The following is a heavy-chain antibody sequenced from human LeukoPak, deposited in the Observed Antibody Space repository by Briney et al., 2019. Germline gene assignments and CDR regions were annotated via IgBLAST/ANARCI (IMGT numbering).Heavy chain of an antibody. CDR3: ANCYDSSGFFAY. D-gene: IGHD3-22*01. CDR2: INTNTGNP. V-gene: IGHV7-4-1*02. Sequence: GASVKVSCKASGYTFTSYAMNWVRQAPGRGLEWMGWINTNTGNPTYAQGFTARFVFSLDTSVSTAYLQISSLKAEDSAIYFCANCYDSSGFFAYWGQGTLVTVSS. CDR1: GYTFTSYA. J-gene: IGHJ4*02.